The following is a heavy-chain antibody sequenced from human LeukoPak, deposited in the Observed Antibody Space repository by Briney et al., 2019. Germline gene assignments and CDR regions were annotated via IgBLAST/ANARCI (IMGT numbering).Heavy chain of an antibody. D-gene: IGHD1-26*01. Sequence: SETLSLTCTVSGYSISSGYYWGWIRQPPGKGLEWIGSIYHSGSTYYNPSFKSRVTISIDTSKNQFSLKLSSVTAADTAVYYCARHQWVPAFDIWGQGTKVTVSS. CDR1: GYSISSGYY. V-gene: IGHV4-38-2*02. CDR3: ARHQWVPAFDI. CDR2: IYHSGST. J-gene: IGHJ3*02.